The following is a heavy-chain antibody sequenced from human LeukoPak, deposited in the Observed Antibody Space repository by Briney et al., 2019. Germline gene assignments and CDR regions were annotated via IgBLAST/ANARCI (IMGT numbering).Heavy chain of an antibody. CDR1: GFTFSSYE. Sequence: GGSLRLSCAASGFTFSSYEMNWVRQAPGKGLEWVSYISSSGSTIYYADSVKGRFTISRDNAKNSLYLQMNSLRAEDTAVYYCARDEIVGATKQVDYWGQGTLVTVSS. D-gene: IGHD1-26*01. CDR2: ISSSGSTI. V-gene: IGHV3-48*03. J-gene: IGHJ4*02. CDR3: ARDEIVGATKQVDY.